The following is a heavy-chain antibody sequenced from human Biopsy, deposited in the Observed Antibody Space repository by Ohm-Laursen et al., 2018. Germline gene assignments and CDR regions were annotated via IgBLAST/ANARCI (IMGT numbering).Heavy chain of an antibody. V-gene: IGHV1-46*01. Sequence: ASVKVSCNASGHTFATYHIHWVRQAPGQGLEWMGVISPSGATTSFSQKFQGRITMTRDTSTGTVYMDLNSLGSEDTAVYYRARAGVGSDGTDSYYYGMDVWGPGTTVTVSS. D-gene: IGHD5-24*01. CDR1: GHTFATYH. CDR3: ARAGVGSDGTDSYYYGMDV. CDR2: ISPSGATT. J-gene: IGHJ6*02.